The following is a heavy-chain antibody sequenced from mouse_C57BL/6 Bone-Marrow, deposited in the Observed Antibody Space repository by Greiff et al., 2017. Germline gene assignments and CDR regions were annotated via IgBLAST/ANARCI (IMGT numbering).Heavy chain of an antibody. CDR3: ARSHYGTPYYAMDY. J-gene: IGHJ4*01. V-gene: IGHV1-42*01. CDR2: INPSTGGT. Sequence: VHVKQSGPELVKPGASVKISCKASGYSFTGYYMNWVKQSPEKSLEWIGEINPSTGGTTYNQKFKAKATLTVDKSTRTAYMQLKSLTSEASAVYYCARSHYGTPYYAMDYWGQGTSVTVSS. CDR1: GYSFTGYY. D-gene: IGHD1-1*01.